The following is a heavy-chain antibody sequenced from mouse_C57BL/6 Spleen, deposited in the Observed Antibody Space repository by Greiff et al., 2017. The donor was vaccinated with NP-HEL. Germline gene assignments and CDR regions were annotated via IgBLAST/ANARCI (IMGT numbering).Heavy chain of an antibody. Sequence: EVKLQESGAELVRPGASVTLSCTASGFNIKDYYMHWVKQRPEQGLEWIGRIDPEDGDTEYAPKFQGQATMTADTSSNTAYLQHSSLTSEDTAVYYCTTWKAYWGQGTLVTVSA. V-gene: IGHV14-1*01. CDR2: IDPEDGDT. CDR3: TTWKAY. J-gene: IGHJ3*01. CDR1: GFNIKDYY.